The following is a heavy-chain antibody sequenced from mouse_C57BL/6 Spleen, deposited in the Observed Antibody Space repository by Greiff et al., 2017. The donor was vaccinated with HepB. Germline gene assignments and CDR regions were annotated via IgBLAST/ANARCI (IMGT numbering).Heavy chain of an antibody. Sequence: VQLQQPGAELVMPGASVKLSCKASGYTFTSYWMHWVKQRPGQGLEWIGEIDPSDSYTNYNHKFKGKSTLTVDKSASTAYMQLSSLTSEDSAVYYCARRFDGYSDYWGQGTTLTVSS. CDR2: IDPSDSYT. CDR1: GYTFTSYW. CDR3: ARRFDGYSDY. D-gene: IGHD2-3*01. J-gene: IGHJ2*01. V-gene: IGHV1-69*01.